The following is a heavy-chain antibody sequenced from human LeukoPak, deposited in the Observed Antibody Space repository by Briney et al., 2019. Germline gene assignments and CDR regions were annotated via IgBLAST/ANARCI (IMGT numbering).Heavy chain of an antibody. CDR2: ISSSSSYI. CDR3: ARAGGGGSSWYNYYYYYGMDV. Sequence: AGGSLRLSCAASGFTFSSYSMNWVRQAPGKGLEWVSSISSSSSYIYYADSVKGRFTISRDNAKNSLYLQMNSLRAGDTAVYYCARAGGGGSSWYNYYYYYGMDVWGQGTTVTVSS. J-gene: IGHJ6*02. CDR1: GFTFSSYS. D-gene: IGHD6-13*01. V-gene: IGHV3-21*01.